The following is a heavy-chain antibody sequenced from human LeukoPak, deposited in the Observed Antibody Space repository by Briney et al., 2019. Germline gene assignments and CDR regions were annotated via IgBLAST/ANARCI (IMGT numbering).Heavy chain of an antibody. J-gene: IGHJ6*03. D-gene: IGHD5-12*01. Sequence: ASVTVSCKASGHTFIGYYMHWVRQAPGQGLEWMGWINPNNGGTNYAQKFRGRVTMTRDTSISTAYMELSSLTSDDTAMYYCARERGYDSSPGYYMDVWGKGTTVTVSS. CDR3: ARERGYDSSPGYYMDV. V-gene: IGHV1-2*02. CDR2: INPNNGGT. CDR1: GHTFIGYY.